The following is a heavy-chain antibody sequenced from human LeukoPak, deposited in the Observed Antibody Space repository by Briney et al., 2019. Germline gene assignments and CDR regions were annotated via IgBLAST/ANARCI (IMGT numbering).Heavy chain of an antibody. D-gene: IGHD4-17*01. V-gene: IGHV4-59*01. CDR2: IYYSGST. CDR1: GGSISSYY. Sequence: SETLSLTCTVSGGSISSYYWSWIRQPPGKGLKWIGYIYYSGSTNYNPSLKSRVTTSVDTSKNQFSLKLSSVTAADTAVYYCARGRYGDYDDYWGQGTLVTVSS. CDR3: ARGRYGDYDDY. J-gene: IGHJ4*02.